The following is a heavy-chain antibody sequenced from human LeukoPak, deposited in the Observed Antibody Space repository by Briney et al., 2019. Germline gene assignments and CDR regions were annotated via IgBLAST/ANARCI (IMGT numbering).Heavy chain of an antibody. CDR2: ISSSSSTI. CDR1: GFTFSSYS. Sequence: GGSLRLSCAASGFTFSSYSMNWVRQAPGKGLEWVSYISSSSSTIYYADSVKGRFTISRDNAKNSLYLQMNSLRAEDTAVYYCARLALGIVVVTPNDAFDIWGQGTMVTVSS. V-gene: IGHV3-48*01. J-gene: IGHJ3*02. D-gene: IGHD2-21*02. CDR3: ARLALGIVVVTPNDAFDI.